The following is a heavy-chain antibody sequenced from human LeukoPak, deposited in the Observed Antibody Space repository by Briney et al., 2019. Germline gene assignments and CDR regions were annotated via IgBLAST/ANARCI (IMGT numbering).Heavy chain of an antibody. J-gene: IGHJ4*02. V-gene: IGHV1-18*04. D-gene: IGHD3-22*01. CDR3: ARAGHRRYYYDNGYDY. CDR1: GYTFTGYY. Sequence: ASVKVSCKASGYTFTGYYMHWVRQAPGQGLEWMGWISAYNGNTNYAQKLQGRVTMTTDTSTSTAYMELRSLRSDDTAVYYCARAGHRRYYYDNGYDYWGQGTLVTVSS. CDR2: ISAYNGNT.